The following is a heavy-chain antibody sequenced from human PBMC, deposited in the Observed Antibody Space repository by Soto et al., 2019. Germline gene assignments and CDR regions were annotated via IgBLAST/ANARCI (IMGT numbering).Heavy chain of an antibody. J-gene: IGHJ6*02. CDR2: INHSGST. CDR1: GGSFSVYY. Sequence: SETLSLTCAVYGGSFSVYYWSWIRHPPGKGLEWIGEINHSGSTNYNPSLKSRVTISVDTSKNQFSLKLSSVTAADTAVYYCATESYGYCSSTSCFYYYYGMDVWGQGTTVTVSS. CDR3: ATESYGYCSSTSCFYYYYGMDV. V-gene: IGHV4-34*01. D-gene: IGHD2-2*01.